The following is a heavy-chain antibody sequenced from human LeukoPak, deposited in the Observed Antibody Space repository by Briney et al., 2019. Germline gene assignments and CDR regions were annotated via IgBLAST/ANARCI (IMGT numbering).Heavy chain of an antibody. CDR1: GDSISNSYW. CDR2: VYHSGST. CDR3: ARDPPGSGVNFDQ. Sequence: SGTLSLTCAVSGDSISNSYWWTWVRQPPGKGLEWIGEVYHSGSTNYNPSLKSRVTISVDKSNNQFSLKLSSVTAADTAVYYCARDPPGSGVNFDQWGQGTLLTVSS. J-gene: IGHJ4*02. D-gene: IGHD3-10*01. V-gene: IGHV4-4*02.